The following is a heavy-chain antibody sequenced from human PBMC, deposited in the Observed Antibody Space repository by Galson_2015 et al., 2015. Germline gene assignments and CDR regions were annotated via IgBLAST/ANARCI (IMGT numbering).Heavy chain of an antibody. CDR3: AREATGYSSGWYAHPDSPDY. J-gene: IGHJ4*02. CDR2: ISYDGSNK. CDR1: GFTFSSYA. Sequence: SLRLSCAASGFTFSSYAMSWVRQAPGKGLEWVAVISYDGSNKYYADSVKGRFTISRDNSKNTLYLQMNSLRAEDTAVYYCAREATGYSSGWYAHPDSPDYWGQGTLVTVSS. D-gene: IGHD6-19*01. V-gene: IGHV3-30-3*01.